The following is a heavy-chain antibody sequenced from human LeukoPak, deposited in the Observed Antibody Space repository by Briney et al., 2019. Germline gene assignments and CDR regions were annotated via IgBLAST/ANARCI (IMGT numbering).Heavy chain of an antibody. J-gene: IGHJ3*02. CDR2: IKQDGSEK. CDR3: ARELSHSSSWINDAFDI. D-gene: IGHD6-13*01. CDR1: GFTFRSYW. Sequence: GGSLRLSCAASGFTFRSYWMGWVRQAPGKGLEWVANIKQDGSEKYYVDSVKGRFTISRDNAKNSLYLQMNSLRAEDTAVYYCARELSHSSSWINDAFDIWGQGTMVTVSS. V-gene: IGHV3-7*01.